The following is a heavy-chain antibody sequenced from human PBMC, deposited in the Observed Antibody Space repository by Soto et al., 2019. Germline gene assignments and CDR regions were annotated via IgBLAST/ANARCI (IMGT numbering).Heavy chain of an antibody. CDR1: GGAITSYY. J-gene: IGHJ4*01. CDR3: ARRWSGTDY. CDR2: IHNSGST. V-gene: IGHV4-59*01. D-gene: IGHD3-10*01. Sequence: SETLSLTCTVSGGAITSYYWSWIRQPPGKGLEWIGYIHNSGSTSYNPSLQSRVTISADVSKNQFSLDLRSVTAADTAVYYCARRWSGTDYWGHGTLVTVSS.